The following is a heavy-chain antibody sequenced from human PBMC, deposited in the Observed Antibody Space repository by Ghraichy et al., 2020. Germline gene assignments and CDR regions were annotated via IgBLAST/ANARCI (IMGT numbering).Heavy chain of an antibody. J-gene: IGHJ4*02. CDR3: ARGFSRWLVRWGFFDY. D-gene: IGHD6-19*01. V-gene: IGHV3-21*01. CDR1: GFTFSSYS. CDR2: ISSNSSYI. Sequence: GGSLRLSCAASGFTFSSYSMNWVRQAPGKGLEWVSSISSNSSYIYYADSVKGRFTISRDNAKNSLYLQMNSLRAEDTAVYYCARGFSRWLVRWGFFDYWGQGTLVTVSS.